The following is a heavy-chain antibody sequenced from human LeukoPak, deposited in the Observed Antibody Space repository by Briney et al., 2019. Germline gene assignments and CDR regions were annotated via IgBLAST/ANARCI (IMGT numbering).Heavy chain of an antibody. CDR3: AKDGAWLRFDD. J-gene: IGHJ4*02. Sequence: PGGSLRLSCAVSGFIFSNYAMSWVRQAPGKGLEWVSAISGGGDSTFYADSVKGRFTISRDNSKNTLYVQMNSLRAEDTAVYYCAKDGAWLRFDDWGQGILVTVSS. V-gene: IGHV3-23*01. CDR1: GFIFSNYA. CDR2: ISGGGDST. D-gene: IGHD5-12*01.